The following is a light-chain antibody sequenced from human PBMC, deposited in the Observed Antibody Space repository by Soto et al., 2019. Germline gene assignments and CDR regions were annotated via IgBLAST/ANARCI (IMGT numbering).Light chain of an antibody. V-gene: IGLV2-14*01. J-gene: IGLJ2*01. CDR3: NSFTSSHTVI. Sequence: QSALTQPASVSGSPGQSITISCTGTSSDVGAYNYVSWYQQHPGKAPKLMIYGFSNRPSGVSNRFSASKSGNTASLTISGLQAEDEADYFCNSFTSSHTVIFGGGTKLTVL. CDR2: GFS. CDR1: SSDVGAYNY.